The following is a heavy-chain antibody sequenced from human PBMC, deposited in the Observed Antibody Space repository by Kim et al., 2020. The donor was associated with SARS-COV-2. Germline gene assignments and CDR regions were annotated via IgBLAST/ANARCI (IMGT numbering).Heavy chain of an antibody. CDR1: GYSFTSYW. CDR2: IYPGDSDT. Sequence: GESLKISCKGSGYSFTSYWIGWVCQMPGKGLEWMGIIYPGDSDTRYSPSFQGQVTISADKSISTAYLQWSSLKASDTAMYYCVRSFWRYCSGGSCYGVDYWGQGTLVTVSS. D-gene: IGHD2-15*01. V-gene: IGHV5-51*01. J-gene: IGHJ4*02. CDR3: VRSFWRYCSGGSCYGVDY.